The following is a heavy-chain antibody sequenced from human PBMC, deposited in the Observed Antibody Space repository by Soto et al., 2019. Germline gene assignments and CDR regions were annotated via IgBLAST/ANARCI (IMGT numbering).Heavy chain of an antibody. CDR1: GFMFSNHG. V-gene: IGHV3-33*01. D-gene: IGHD1-1*01. CDR2: IWSDGNNR. Sequence: GGSLILSCAAAGFMFSNHGMHWVRQAPGKGLEWVAVIWSDGNNRYYADSVKGRFTISRDNSKNTLYLQMNSLRAEDTAVYYCVRGDNWNDEASDYWGQGTLVTVS. J-gene: IGHJ4*02. CDR3: VRGDNWNDEASDY.